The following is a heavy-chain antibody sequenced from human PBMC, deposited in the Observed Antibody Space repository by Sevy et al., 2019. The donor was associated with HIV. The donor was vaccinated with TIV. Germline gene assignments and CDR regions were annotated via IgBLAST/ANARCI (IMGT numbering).Heavy chain of an antibody. CDR3: TRETNYYDASGPVPGDI. D-gene: IGHD3-16*01. CDR1: IFTFNIYG. CDR2: MRKDGLTT. V-gene: IGHV3-30*02. Sequence: GGSLRLSCAASIFTFNIYGMQWVPQAPGKGLEWVAYMRKDGLTTYYADSVKGRFTISRDSSKNTLYLQMNSLRIEDAALYYCTRETNYYDASGPVPGDIWGQGTMVTVSS. J-gene: IGHJ3*02.